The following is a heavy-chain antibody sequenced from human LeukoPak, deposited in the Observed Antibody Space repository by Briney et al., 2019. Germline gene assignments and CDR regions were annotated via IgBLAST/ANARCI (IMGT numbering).Heavy chain of an antibody. CDR2: INPNSGGT. V-gene: IGHV1-2*02. Sequence: GASVKVSCKASGYTFTGYYMHWVRQAPGQGLEWMGWINPNSGGTNYAQKFQGRLTMTRDTSTSTVYMELSSLKSEDTAVYYCARSSYSSSWYHKGDFDSWGQGTLVTVSS. D-gene: IGHD6-13*01. CDR1: GYTFTGYY. CDR3: ARSSYSSSWYHKGDFDS. J-gene: IGHJ4*02.